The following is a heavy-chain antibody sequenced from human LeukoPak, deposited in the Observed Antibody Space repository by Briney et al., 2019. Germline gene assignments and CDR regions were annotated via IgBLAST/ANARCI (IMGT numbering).Heavy chain of an antibody. CDR2: ISYDGSNK. D-gene: IGHD2-8*02. J-gene: IGHJ4*02. CDR1: GFTFSSYA. CDR3: ASPGGQWGPKTQYFDY. Sequence: PGGSLRLSCAASGFTFSSYAMHWVRQAPGKGLEWVAVISYDGSNKYYADSVKGRFTISRDNSKNTLYLQMNSLRSEDTAVYYCASPGGQWGPKTQYFDYWGQGTLVTVSS. V-gene: IGHV3-30-3*01.